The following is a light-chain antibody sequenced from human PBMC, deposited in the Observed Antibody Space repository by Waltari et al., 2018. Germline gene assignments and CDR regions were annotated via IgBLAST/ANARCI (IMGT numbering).Light chain of an antibody. Sequence: EIVMTQSPATLSVSPGESATLSCRASQSISSALAWYQQKPGQSPRLLIYGASTRATGIPGRFSGSGSGTEFTLTISSLQSEDFALYYCQQYTQWPLTFGGGTKVEIK. CDR1: QSISSA. CDR3: QQYTQWPLT. J-gene: IGKJ4*01. CDR2: GAS. V-gene: IGKV3-15*01.